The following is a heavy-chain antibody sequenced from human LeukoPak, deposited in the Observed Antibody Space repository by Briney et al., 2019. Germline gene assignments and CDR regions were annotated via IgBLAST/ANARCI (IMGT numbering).Heavy chain of an antibody. V-gene: IGHV3-30*18. CDR2: ISDEGRRK. J-gene: IGHJ4*02. Sequence: TGGSLRLSCAASGFSFISYGMHWVRQAPGKGLEWVGVISDEGRRKDYADSVKGRFTISRDNSKDTLYLQMNSLRAEDTAVYYCAKRPSDYGDYVSYFDYWGQGTLVTVSS. D-gene: IGHD4-17*01. CDR1: GFSFISYG. CDR3: AKRPSDYGDYVSYFDY.